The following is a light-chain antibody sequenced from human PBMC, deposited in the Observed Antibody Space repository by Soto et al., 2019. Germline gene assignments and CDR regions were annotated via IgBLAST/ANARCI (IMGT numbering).Light chain of an antibody. CDR2: GAS. J-gene: IGKJ3*01. CDR1: QSVSSTY. V-gene: IGKV3-20*01. Sequence: EIVLTQSPGALSLSPGERATLSCRASQSVSSTYLAWYQQKPGQAPRLLLFGASSRATGVPDRFSGSGSGTDFTLTITRLEPEDVAVYDCQQYGSSPGLFTFGPGTKVDIK. CDR3: QQYGSSPGLFT.